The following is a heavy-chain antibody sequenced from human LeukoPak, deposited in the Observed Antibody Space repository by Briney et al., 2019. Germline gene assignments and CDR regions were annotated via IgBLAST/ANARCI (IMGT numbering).Heavy chain of an antibody. Sequence: ASVKVPCKASGYTFTSYGISWVRQAPGQGLEWMGWISAYNGNTNYAQELQGRVTMTTDTSTSTAYMELRSLRSDDTAVYYCARRVVSYDILTGYYGRQKYYFDYWGQGTLVTVSS. CDR2: ISAYNGNT. CDR1: GYTFTSYG. D-gene: IGHD3-9*01. V-gene: IGHV1-18*01. J-gene: IGHJ4*02. CDR3: ARRVVSYDILTGYYGRQKYYFDY.